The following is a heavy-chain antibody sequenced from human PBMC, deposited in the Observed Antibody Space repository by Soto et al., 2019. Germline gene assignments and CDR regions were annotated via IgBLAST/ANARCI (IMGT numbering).Heavy chain of an antibody. CDR1: GGSISSGGYS. CDR2: IYHSGST. D-gene: IGHD3-9*01. J-gene: IGHJ6*02. V-gene: IGHV4-30-2*01. CDR3: ARGFDSLFYGLDV. Sequence: QLQLQESGSGLVTPSQTLSLTCAVSGGSISSGGYSWSWIRQPPGKGLEWIAYIYHSGSTYYNPSLKGRVTISVDRSNNQFSLKLTSVTAADTAVYYCARGFDSLFYGLDVWGQGTTVTVSS.